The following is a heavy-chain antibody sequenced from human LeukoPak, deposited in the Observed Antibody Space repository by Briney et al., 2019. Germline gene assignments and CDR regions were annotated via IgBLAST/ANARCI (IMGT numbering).Heavy chain of an antibody. CDR3: ARENGYDRDRELTL. Sequence: ASVKVSCKVSGYTLTELSMHWVRQAPGKGLEWMGGFDPEDGETIYAQKFQGRVTMTRDTSTSTAYMELSSQRSEDTAVYYCARENGYDRDRELTLWGQGTLVTVSS. D-gene: IGHD5-12*01. CDR1: GYTLTELS. J-gene: IGHJ4*02. CDR2: FDPEDGET. V-gene: IGHV1-24*01.